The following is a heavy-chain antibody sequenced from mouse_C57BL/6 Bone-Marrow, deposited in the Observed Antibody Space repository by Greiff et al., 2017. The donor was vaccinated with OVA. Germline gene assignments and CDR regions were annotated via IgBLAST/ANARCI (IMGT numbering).Heavy chain of an antibody. D-gene: IGHD2-12*01. CDR1: GFTFTDYY. CDR2: IRNKANGYTT. V-gene: IGHV7-3*01. Sequence: EVMLVESGGGLVQPGGSLSLSCAASGFTFTDYYMSWVRQPPGKALEWLGFIRNKANGYTTEYSASVKGRFTISRDNSQSILYLQMNALRAEDSATYYCARSSVTGMDYWGQGTSVTVSS. CDR3: ARSSVTGMDY. J-gene: IGHJ4*01.